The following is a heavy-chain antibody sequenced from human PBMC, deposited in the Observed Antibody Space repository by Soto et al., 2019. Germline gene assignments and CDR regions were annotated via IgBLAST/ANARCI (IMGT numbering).Heavy chain of an antibody. CDR2: INSGSFSI. D-gene: IGHD6-6*01. V-gene: IGHV3-21*01. Sequence: EVQLVESGGGLVKPGGSLRLSCAASGFTFRSYSMNWVRQAPGKGLEWVSSINSGSFSINYADSVKGRFSISRDNAQNSRHLQLNTLRAEDTAVYYCAGNESSNIYGMDVWGQGTTVTVSS. CDR3: AGNESSNIYGMDV. CDR1: GFTFRSYS. J-gene: IGHJ6*02.